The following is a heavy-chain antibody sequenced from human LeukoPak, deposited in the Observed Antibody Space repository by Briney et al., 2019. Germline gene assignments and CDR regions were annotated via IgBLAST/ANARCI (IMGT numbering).Heavy chain of an antibody. CDR1: GFTFSGNA. CDR2: ISAGGDGT. V-gene: IGHV3-23*01. Sequence: GASLRLSCVASGFTFSGNAMSWVRQTPGKGLEWVSAISAGGDGTYYADSVKGRFTISRDNSKNTVYLQMNSLRPEDTAVYFCARDGKSGEMATFDYWGQGTLVTVSS. D-gene: IGHD5-24*01. J-gene: IGHJ4*02. CDR3: ARDGKSGEMATFDY.